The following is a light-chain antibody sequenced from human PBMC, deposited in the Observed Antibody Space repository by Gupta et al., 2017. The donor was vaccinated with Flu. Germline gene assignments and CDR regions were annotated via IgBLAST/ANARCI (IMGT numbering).Light chain of an antibody. CDR1: QSVSSF. J-gene: IGKJ4*01. Sequence: SPATLSLSPGERATLSCRASQSVSSFLAWYQQKPGQAPRLLIYDASNRATGIPARFSGSGSGTDFTLTISSLEPEDFAVYFWQRRSNWPLFGGGTKVEIK. V-gene: IGKV3-11*01. CDR2: DAS. CDR3: QRRSNWPL.